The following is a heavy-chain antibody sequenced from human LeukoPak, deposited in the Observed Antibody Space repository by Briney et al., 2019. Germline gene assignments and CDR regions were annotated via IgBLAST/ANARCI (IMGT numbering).Heavy chain of an antibody. CDR1: GFTFSSYA. CDR3: AKEIGYQLPFYYYYGMDV. J-gene: IGHJ6*02. V-gene: IGHV3-23*01. Sequence: GGSLRLSCAASGFTFSSYAMSWVRQAPGKGLEWVSAISGSSGSTYYADSVKGRFTISRDNSKNTLYLQMNSLRAEDTAVYYCAKEIGYQLPFYYYYGMDVWGQGTTVTVSS. CDR2: ISGSSGST. D-gene: IGHD2-2*01.